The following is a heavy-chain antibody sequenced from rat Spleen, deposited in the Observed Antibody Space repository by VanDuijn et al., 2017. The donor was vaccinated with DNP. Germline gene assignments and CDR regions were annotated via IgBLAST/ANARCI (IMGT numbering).Heavy chain of an antibody. V-gene: IGHV5-20*01. CDR3: ARPDY. CDR1: GLTFSDYY. CDR2: ISHDGVNT. Sequence: EVQLVESGGGLVQPGRSLKLSCAASGLTFSDYYMAWVRQAPTKGLEWVASISHDGVNTFYRDSVKGRFTISRDNTKTSLYLRMDSLRSEDTATYYCARPDYWGQGVMVTVAS. J-gene: IGHJ2*01.